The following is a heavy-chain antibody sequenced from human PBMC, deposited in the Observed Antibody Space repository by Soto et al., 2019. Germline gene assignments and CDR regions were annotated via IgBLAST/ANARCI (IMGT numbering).Heavy chain of an antibody. CDR3: ARDREPDGIWTFDS. CDR2: SYSTGGT. D-gene: IGHD3-9*01. Sequence: GSLRLSCAASGFTFSNAWINWVRQAPGKGLEWVAESYSTGGTEYADSVKGRFTISRDNSKNTLFLQMNSLGVEDTALYYCARDREPDGIWTFDSWGQGTLVTVSS. J-gene: IGHJ4*02. V-gene: IGHV3-53*01. CDR1: GFTFSNAW.